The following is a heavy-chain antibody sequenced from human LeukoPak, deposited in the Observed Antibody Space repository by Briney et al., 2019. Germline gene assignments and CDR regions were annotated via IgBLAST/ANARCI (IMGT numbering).Heavy chain of an antibody. CDR1: GIKLSNYG. J-gene: IGHJ4*02. D-gene: IGHD3-22*01. CDR3: AKRGVVIRVILVGFHKEAYYFDS. CDR2: IREAGGGT. V-gene: IGHV3-23*01. Sequence: PGGSLRLSCIVSGIKLSNYGMSWVRQAPGKGLEWVSGIREAGGGTKYADSVKGRFTISRDNPKNTLYLQMNSLRAEDTAVYFCAKRGVVIRVILVGFHKEAYYFDSWGQGALVTVSS.